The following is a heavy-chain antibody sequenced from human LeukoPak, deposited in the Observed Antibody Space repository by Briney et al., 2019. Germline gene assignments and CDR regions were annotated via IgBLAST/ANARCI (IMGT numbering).Heavy chain of an antibody. J-gene: IGHJ6*03. D-gene: IGHD3-22*01. CDR3: AKGGQDDSSGYYYPPVYYYYMDV. CDR2: ISGSGGST. V-gene: IGHV3-23*01. CDR1: GLTFSNAW. Sequence: GGSLRLSCAASGLTFSNAWMSWVRQAPGKGLEWVSAISGSGGSTYYADSVKGRFTISRDNSKNTLYLQMNSLRAEDTAVYYCAKGGQDDSSGYYYPPVYYYYMDVWGKGTTVTVSS.